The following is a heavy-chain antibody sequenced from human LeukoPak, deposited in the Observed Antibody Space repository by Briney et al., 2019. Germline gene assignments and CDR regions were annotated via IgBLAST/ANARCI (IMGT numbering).Heavy chain of an antibody. CDR3: ARGQDILTGYYLDYFDY. V-gene: IGHV4-4*07. D-gene: IGHD3-9*01. J-gene: IGHJ4*02. Sequence: SETLSLTCTVSGASITSYYWSWLRQPAGKGLEWNGRLYTSGSTTYNPSLKSRVTMSVDTSRNQFSLKLSSVTAADTAMYYCARGQDILTGYYLDYFDYWGQGTLVTVSS. CDR2: LYTSGST. CDR1: GASITSYY.